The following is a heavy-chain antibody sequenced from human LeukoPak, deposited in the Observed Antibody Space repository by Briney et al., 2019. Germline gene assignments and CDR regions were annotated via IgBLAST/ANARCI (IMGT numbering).Heavy chain of an antibody. CDR3: ARDGGGDPLDY. V-gene: IGHV1-18*01. J-gene: IGHJ4*02. D-gene: IGHD3-16*01. CDR1: GYTLTSYG. CDR2: ISAYNGNT. Sequence: ASVKVSCKASGYTLTSYGISWVRPSPGQGLEWMGWISAYNGNTSYAQKLQGRVTMTTDTSTSTAYMELRSLRSDDTAVYYCARDGGGDPLDYWGEGTLVTVSS.